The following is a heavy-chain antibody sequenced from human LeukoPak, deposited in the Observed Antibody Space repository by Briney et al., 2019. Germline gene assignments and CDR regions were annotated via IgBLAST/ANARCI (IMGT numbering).Heavy chain of an antibody. CDR3: AELGITMIGGV. J-gene: IGHJ6*04. V-gene: IGHV3-23*01. CDR1: GFTFSSYA. Sequence: HPGGSLRLSCAASGFTFSSYAMSWVRQAPGKGPEWVSAISGSSGSTYYADSVKGRFTISRDTSKNTLYLQMNSLRAEDTAVYYCAELGITMIGGVWGKGTTVTISS. CDR2: ISGSSGST. D-gene: IGHD3-10*02.